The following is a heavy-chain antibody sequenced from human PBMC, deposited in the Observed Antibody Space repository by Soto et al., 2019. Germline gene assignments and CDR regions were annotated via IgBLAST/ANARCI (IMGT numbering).Heavy chain of an antibody. J-gene: IGHJ4*02. CDR3: ARPSGSYGDYAWSLKY. V-gene: IGHV1-18*01. Sequence: QVQLVQSGAEVKKPGASVKVSCKASGYPFTGYSVGWVRQAPGQGLEWMGWISAYSGDTYYAQRFQDRLSMTTDASTSTAYMELRSFRSDDTAVYYCARPSGSYGDYAWSLKYWGQGTLVTVSS. CDR1: GYPFTGYS. CDR2: ISAYSGDT. D-gene: IGHD4-17*01.